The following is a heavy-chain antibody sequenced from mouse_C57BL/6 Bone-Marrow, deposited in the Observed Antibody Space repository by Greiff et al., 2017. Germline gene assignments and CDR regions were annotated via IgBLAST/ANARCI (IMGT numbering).Heavy chain of an antibody. V-gene: IGHV1-61*01. CDR1: GYTFTSYW. CDR3: ARSGGKAWFAY. J-gene: IGHJ3*01. CDR2: IYPSDSET. D-gene: IGHD2-1*01. Sequence: QVQLQQPGAELVRPGSSVKLSCKASGYTFTSYWMAWVKQRPGQGLEWIGNIYPSDSETHYNQKFKDKATLTVDKSSSTAYMQLSSLTSDDSAVYYCARSGGKAWFAYWGQGTLVTVSA.